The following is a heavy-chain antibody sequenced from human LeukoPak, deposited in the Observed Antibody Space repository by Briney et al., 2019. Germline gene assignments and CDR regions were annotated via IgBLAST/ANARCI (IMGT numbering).Heavy chain of an antibody. CDR2: VSGSGDNT. D-gene: IGHD3-3*01. V-gene: IGHV3-23*01. CDR3: AKIPQVAIFSVPNFDY. CDR1: GFTFSSYA. Sequence: GGALRLSCAASGFTFSSYARNGGRQARGRGRERVSIVSGSGDNTYYTDSVKGRFTISRDNSKNTLFLQMNSLRAEDTAVYYCAKIPQVAIFSVPNFDYWGQGTLVTVSS. J-gene: IGHJ4*02.